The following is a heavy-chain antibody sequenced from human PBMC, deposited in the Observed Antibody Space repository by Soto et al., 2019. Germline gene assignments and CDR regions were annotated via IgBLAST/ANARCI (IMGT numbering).Heavy chain of an antibody. Sequence: GGSLRLSCAASGFAFNTFVVSWVRQAPGKGLEWVSSISSSGSRTYYADSVKGRFTISRDNSKNTLYLQMNRLRVEDTAIYYCAKAATYCSSTSCLRPANPDVWGQGTTVTVSS. CDR3: AKAATYCSSTSCLRPANPDV. CDR1: GFAFNTFV. CDR2: ISSSGSRT. J-gene: IGHJ6*02. V-gene: IGHV3-23*01. D-gene: IGHD2-2*01.